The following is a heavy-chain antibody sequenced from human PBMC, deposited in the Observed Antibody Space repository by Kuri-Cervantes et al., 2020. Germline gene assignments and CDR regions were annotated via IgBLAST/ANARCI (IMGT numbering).Heavy chain of an antibody. Sequence: SQTLSLTCAVSGYSISSGYYWGWIRQPPGKGLEMIGSIYHSGSTYYNPCLKSRVTISVDTSKNQFCLKLSSVTAADTAVYYCGSRARIAVAGYDYWGQGTLVTVST. J-gene: IGHJ4*02. CDR3: GSRARIAVAGYDY. D-gene: IGHD6-19*01. CDR2: IYHSGST. CDR1: GYSISSGYY. V-gene: IGHV4-38-2*01.